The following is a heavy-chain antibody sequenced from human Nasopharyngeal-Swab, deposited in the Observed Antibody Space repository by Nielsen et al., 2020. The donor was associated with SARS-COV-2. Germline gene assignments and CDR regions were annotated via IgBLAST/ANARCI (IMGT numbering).Heavy chain of an antibody. D-gene: IGHD2-21*02. V-gene: IGHV3-21*01. J-gene: IGHJ6*02. CDR3: AREVVTARYYGMDV. CDR2: ISSSSSYI. Sequence: GESLKISCAASGFTFSSYSMNWVRQAPGKGLEWVSSISSSSSYIYYADSVKGRFTISRDNAKNSLYLQMNSLRAEDTAVYYCAREVVTARYYGMDVWGQGTTVTVSS. CDR1: GFTFSSYS.